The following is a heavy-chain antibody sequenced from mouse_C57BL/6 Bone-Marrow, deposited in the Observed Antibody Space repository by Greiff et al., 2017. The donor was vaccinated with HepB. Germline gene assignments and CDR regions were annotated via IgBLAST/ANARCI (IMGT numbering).Heavy chain of an antibody. CDR1: GYSITSGYY. D-gene: IGHD2-5*01. CDR3: ARDGSYYSNYDY. CDR2: ISYDGSN. J-gene: IGHJ2*01. Sequence: EVKLQESGPGLVKPSQSLSLTCSVTGYSITSGYYWNWIRQFPGNNLEWMGYISYDGSNNYNPSLKNRISITRDTSKNQFFLKLNSVTTEDTATYYCARDGSYYSNYDYWGQGTTLTVSS. V-gene: IGHV3-6*01.